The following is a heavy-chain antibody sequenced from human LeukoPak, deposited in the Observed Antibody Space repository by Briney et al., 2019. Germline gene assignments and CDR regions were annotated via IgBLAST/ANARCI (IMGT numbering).Heavy chain of an antibody. D-gene: IGHD5-18*01. CDR2: IGTAGDT. CDR1: GFTFSSYD. V-gene: IGHV3-13*01. CDR3: ARGLTAGYYYGMDV. J-gene: IGHJ6*02. Sequence: GGSLRLSCAASGFTFSSYDMHWVRQATGKGLEWVSAIGTAGDTYYPGSVKGRFTISRENAKNSLYLQMNSLRAGDTAVYYCARGLTAGYYYGMDVWGQGTTVTVSS.